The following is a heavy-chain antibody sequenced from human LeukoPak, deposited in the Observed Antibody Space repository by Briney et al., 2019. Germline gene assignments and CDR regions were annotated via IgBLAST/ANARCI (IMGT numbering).Heavy chain of an antibody. CDR1: GGSIISYY. Sequence: SETLSLTCTGSGGSIISYYWSWIRQPAGKGLELIGRIYTSGPTNSTPSLKSRVTMSVDTSKNQFSLKLSSVTAADTAVYYCARDAFITMIVPHPPSNWYFDLWGRGTLVTVSS. CDR2: IYTSGPT. J-gene: IGHJ2*01. CDR3: ARDAFITMIVPHPPSNWYFDL. V-gene: IGHV4-4*07. D-gene: IGHD3-22*01.